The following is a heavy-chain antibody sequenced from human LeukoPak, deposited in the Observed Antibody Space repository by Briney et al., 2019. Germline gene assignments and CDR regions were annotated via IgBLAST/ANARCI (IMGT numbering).Heavy chain of an antibody. D-gene: IGHD3-3*01. CDR3: ATLGAGPTYYDFWSGYSSFYFDY. Sequence: PSETLSLTCTVSGVSISSGGYYWSWIRRPPGKGLEWIGGISSSGNTYYNPSLKSRITISIDTSKNHFSLKLSSVTAADTAVYYCATLGAGPTYYDFWSGYSSFYFDYWGQGTLVTVSS. CDR2: ISSSGNT. J-gene: IGHJ4*02. V-gene: IGHV4-39*02. CDR1: GVSISSGGYY.